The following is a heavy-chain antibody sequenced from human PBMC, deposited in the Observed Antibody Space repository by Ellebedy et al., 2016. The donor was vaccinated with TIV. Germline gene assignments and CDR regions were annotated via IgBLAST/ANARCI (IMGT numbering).Heavy chain of an antibody. V-gene: IGHV1-2*02. Sequence: AASVKVSCKASGYIFTAYYMHWVRQAPGQGLEWMGWINPNSGGTNYAQKFQGRVTMTRDTSISTAYIELSRLTPDDTAVYYCALAFSGWSDYFDYWGQGTLVTVSS. CDR2: INPNSGGT. J-gene: IGHJ4*02. CDR1: GYIFTAYY. D-gene: IGHD6-19*01. CDR3: ALAFSGWSDYFDY.